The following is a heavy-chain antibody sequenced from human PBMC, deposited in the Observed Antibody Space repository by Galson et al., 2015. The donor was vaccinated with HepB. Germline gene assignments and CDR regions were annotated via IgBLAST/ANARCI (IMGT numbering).Heavy chain of an antibody. J-gene: IGHJ6*02. CDR2: IYYSGYT. CDR3: ARALTYCGGDCYVMDV. Sequence: ETLSLTCTVSGGSISSYYWSWIRQPPGKGLEWIGYIYYSGYTSYNPSLKSRVTTSVDTSKNQFSLRLRSVTAEDTAVYYCARALTYCGGDCYVMDVWGQGTTVTVSS. V-gene: IGHV4-59*01. CDR1: GGSISSYY. D-gene: IGHD2-21*01.